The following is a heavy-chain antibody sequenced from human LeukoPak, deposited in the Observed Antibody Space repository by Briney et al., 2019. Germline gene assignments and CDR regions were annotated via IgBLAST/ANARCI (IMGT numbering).Heavy chain of an antibody. V-gene: IGHV3-30*04. CDR1: GFTFSSFT. CDR3: AKEGEGDSWDSLDY. J-gene: IGHJ4*02. CDR2: ISIDGTRE. Sequence: GGSLRLSCAASGFTFSSFTMHWVRQAPGKGLEWVTVISIDGTREHYADSVKGRFTISRDNSKSTLYLQMDSLRAEDTAVYYCAKEGEGDSWDSLDYWGQGTLVTVTS. D-gene: IGHD3-16*01.